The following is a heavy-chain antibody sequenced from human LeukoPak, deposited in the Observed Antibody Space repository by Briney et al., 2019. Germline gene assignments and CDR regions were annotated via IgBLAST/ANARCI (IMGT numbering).Heavy chain of an antibody. Sequence: GGSLRLSCAASGFTFNSYSMNWVRQAPGKGLEWVSYISSSGSTIYYADSVKGRFTISRDNAKNSLYLQMNSLRAEDTAVYYCARDDTAMYYFDYWGQGTLVTVSS. V-gene: IGHV3-48*04. CDR3: ARDDTAMYYFDY. D-gene: IGHD5-18*01. CDR1: GFTFNSYS. CDR2: ISSSGSTI. J-gene: IGHJ4*02.